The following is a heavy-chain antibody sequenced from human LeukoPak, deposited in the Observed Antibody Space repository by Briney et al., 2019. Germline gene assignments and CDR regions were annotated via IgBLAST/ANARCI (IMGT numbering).Heavy chain of an antibody. J-gene: IGHJ4*02. Sequence: GGSLRLSCAASGFTFSSYTMSWVRQAPGKGLEWVSTITTSDGNTYYADSVKGRFTVSRDKSKNTLFLQMNSLRAEDMAVYYCAKDGGLWVSAHWGDSWGRGTLVTVSS. CDR1: GFTFSSYT. CDR2: ITTSDGNT. CDR3: AKDGGLWVSAHWGDS. V-gene: IGHV3-23*01. D-gene: IGHD7-27*01.